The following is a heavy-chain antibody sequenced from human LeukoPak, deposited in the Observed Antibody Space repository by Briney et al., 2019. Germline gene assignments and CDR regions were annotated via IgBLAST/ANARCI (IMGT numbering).Heavy chain of an antibody. J-gene: IGHJ4*01. CDR1: GYTFTSYG. V-gene: IGHV1-18*04. Sequence: ASVKVSCKDSGYTFTSYGISWVRQAPGQGLEWMGWISAYNGNTNYAQKLRGRVTMTTDTSTSTAYMELRSLRSDDTAVYYCPREGSGGQNDYWGQGTLVTVSS. D-gene: IGHD6-19*01. CDR3: PREGSGGQNDY. CDR2: ISAYNGNT.